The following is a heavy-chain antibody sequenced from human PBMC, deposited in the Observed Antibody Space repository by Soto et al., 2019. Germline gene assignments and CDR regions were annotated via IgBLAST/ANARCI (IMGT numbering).Heavy chain of an antibody. V-gene: IGHV4-59*12. D-gene: IGHD6-19*01. Sequence: QVQLQESGPGLVKPSETLSLTCTVSGGSISSYYWSWIRQPPGKGLEWIGYIYYSGRTNYNPFLNRIVTKSVDTSKNHFSLQLSYVTAANTAVYYWARGRPVYSSGWFDPSGQGTLVTVSA. J-gene: IGHJ5*02. CDR1: GGSISSYY. CDR3: ARGRPVYSSGWFDP. CDR2: IYYSGRT.